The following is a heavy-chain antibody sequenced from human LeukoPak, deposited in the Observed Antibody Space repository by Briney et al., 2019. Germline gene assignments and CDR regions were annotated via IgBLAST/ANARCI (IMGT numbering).Heavy chain of an antibody. CDR3: ARGAGYGAGSYSPDAFDI. CDR1: GFTVSSNY. CDR2: IYSGGST. D-gene: IGHD3-10*01. J-gene: IGHJ3*02. V-gene: IGHV3-66*01. Sequence: GGSLRLFCAASGFTVSSNYMSWARQAPGKGLEWVSVIYSGGSTYYAESVKGRFTISRDNSKNTLYLQMNSLRAEDTAVYYCARGAGYGAGSYSPDAFDIWGQGTMVTVSS.